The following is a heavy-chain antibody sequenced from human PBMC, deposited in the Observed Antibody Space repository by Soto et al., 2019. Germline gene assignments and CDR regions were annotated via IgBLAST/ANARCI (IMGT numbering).Heavy chain of an antibody. CDR3: AGARGYRGGC. D-gene: IGHD5-12*01. CDR1: GFTFSSDW. Sequence: EVQLVESGGGLVKPGGSLRLSCAASGFTFSSDWMHWVRQVPGKGLVWVAHISTDGSTTNDADSVKVRFTISRDNAKNTLYIQMNSLRVEDTAVYYCAGARGYRGGCWGQGTLVTVSS. V-gene: IGHV3-74*01. CDR2: ISTDGSTT. J-gene: IGHJ4*02.